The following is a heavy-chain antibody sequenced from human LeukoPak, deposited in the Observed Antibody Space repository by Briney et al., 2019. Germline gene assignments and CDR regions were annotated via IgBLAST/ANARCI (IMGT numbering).Heavy chain of an antibody. CDR3: ARGGCSSTSCYVDY. CDR1: GYTFTGYY. Sequence: AXVKVSCKASGYTFTGYYMHWVRQAPGQGLEWMGWINPNSGGTNYAQKFQGRVTMTRDTSISTAYMELSRLRSDDTAVYYCARGGCSSTSCYVDYWGQGTLVTVSS. J-gene: IGHJ4*02. CDR2: INPNSGGT. V-gene: IGHV1-2*02. D-gene: IGHD2-2*01.